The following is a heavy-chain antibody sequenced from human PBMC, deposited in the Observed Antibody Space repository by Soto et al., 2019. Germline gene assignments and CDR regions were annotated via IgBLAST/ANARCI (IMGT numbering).Heavy chain of an antibody. V-gene: IGHV3-23*01. D-gene: IGHD3-3*01. CDR2: ISGSGGST. Sequence: GGSLRLSCAASGFTFSSYAMSWVRQAPGKGLEWVSAISGSGGSTYYADSVKGRFTISRDNSKNTLYLQMNSLISEDTAVYYCAKGVTIFGVVIPNTDYFDYWGQGTLVTVSS. CDR3: AKGVTIFGVVIPNTDYFDY. J-gene: IGHJ4*02. CDR1: GFTFSSYA.